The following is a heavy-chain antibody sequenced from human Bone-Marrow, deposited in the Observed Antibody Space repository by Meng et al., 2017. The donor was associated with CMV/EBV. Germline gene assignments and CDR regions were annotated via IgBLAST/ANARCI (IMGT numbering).Heavy chain of an antibody. CDR1: GGSISSYY. Sequence: SETLSLTCTVSGGSISSYYWSWIRQPPGKGLEWIGYIYYSGSTNYNPSLKSRVTISVDTSKNQFSLKLSSVTAADTAVYYCARDYCSSTSCYPSWFDPWGQGTRVTVSS. J-gene: IGHJ5*02. CDR2: IYYSGST. V-gene: IGHV4-59*01. CDR3: ARDYCSSTSCYPSWFDP. D-gene: IGHD2-2*01.